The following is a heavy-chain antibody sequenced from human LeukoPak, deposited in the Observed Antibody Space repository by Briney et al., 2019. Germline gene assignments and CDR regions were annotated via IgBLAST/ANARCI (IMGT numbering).Heavy chain of an antibody. D-gene: IGHD6-13*01. V-gene: IGHV3-48*04. J-gene: IGHJ5*02. CDR2: ISTSRSII. CDR3: AKDTSSSWYFWFDP. Sequence: PGGSLRLSCAASGFTFSTYSMNWVRQAPGKGLEWVSYISTSRSIIYYADSVKGRFTIFRDNAKNSLYLQMNSLRAEDTALYYCAKDTSSSWYFWFDPWGQGTLVTVSS. CDR1: GFTFSTYS.